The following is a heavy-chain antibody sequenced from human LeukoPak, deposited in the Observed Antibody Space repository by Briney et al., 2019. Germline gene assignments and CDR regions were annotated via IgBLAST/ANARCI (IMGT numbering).Heavy chain of an antibody. CDR3: ARARYDILTGYYLGYFDY. D-gene: IGHD3-9*01. J-gene: IGHJ4*02. CDR1: GYTFTGYY. Sequence: ASVKVSCKASGYTFTGYYMHWVRQAPGQGLEWMGWINPNSGGTNYAQKFQGRVTMTRDTSISTAYMELSRLRSDDTAVYYCARARYDILTGYYLGYFDYWGQGTLVTVSS. V-gene: IGHV1-2*02. CDR2: INPNSGGT.